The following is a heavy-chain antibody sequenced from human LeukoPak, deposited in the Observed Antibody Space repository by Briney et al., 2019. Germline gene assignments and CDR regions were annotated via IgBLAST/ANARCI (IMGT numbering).Heavy chain of an antibody. CDR3: AKAGYSYNWFDP. D-gene: IGHD5-18*01. CDR2: ISYDGSNK. J-gene: IGHJ5*02. Sequence: PGGSLRLSCAASGFTFSSYAMHWVRQAPGKGLEWVAVISYDGSNKYYADSVKGRFTISRDNSKNTLYLQMNSLRAEDTAVYYCAKAGYSYNWFDPWGQGTLVTISS. CDR1: GFTFSSYA. V-gene: IGHV3-30*04.